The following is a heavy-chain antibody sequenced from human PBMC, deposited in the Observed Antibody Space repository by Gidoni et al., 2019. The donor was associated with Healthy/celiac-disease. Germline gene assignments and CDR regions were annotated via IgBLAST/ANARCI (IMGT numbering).Heavy chain of an antibody. D-gene: IGHD7-27*01. CDR3: AKDRSWGLDY. J-gene: IGHJ4*02. Sequence: QVQLVESGGGVVQPGRSLRLSCAASGFTFSSYGMHWVRQAPGKGLEWVAVISYDGSNKYYADSVKGRFTISRDNSKNTLYLQMNSLRAEDTAVYYCAKDRSWGLDYWGQGTLVTVSS. V-gene: IGHV3-30*18. CDR1: GFTFSSYG. CDR2: ISYDGSNK.